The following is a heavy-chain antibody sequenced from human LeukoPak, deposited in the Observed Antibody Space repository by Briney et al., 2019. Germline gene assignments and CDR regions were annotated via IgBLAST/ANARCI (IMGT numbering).Heavy chain of an antibody. CDR3: ARLRRAFDI. CDR2: IYYSGST. J-gene: IGHJ3*02. V-gene: IGHV4-59*08. CDR1: GGSISSYY. Sequence: PSETLSLTCTVSGGSISSYYWSWIRQPPGKGLEWIGYIYYSGSTNYNPSLKSRVTISVDTSKNQFPLKLSSVTAADTAVYYCARLRRAFDIWGQGTMVTVSS.